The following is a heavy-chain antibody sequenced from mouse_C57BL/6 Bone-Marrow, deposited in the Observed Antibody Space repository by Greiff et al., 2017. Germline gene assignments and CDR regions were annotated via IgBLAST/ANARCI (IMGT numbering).Heavy chain of an antibody. CDR1: GYTFTSYW. D-gene: IGHD2-10*01. CDR3: ARSYYSWYFDV. J-gene: IGHJ1*03. Sequence: VQLQQSGAELVRPGTSVKLSCKASGYTFTSYWMHWVKQRPGQGLEWIGVIDPSDSYTNYNQKFKGKATLTVDTSSSPAYMQLSSLTSEDSAVYYCARSYYSWYFDVWGTGTTVTVSS. CDR2: IDPSDSYT. V-gene: IGHV1-59*01.